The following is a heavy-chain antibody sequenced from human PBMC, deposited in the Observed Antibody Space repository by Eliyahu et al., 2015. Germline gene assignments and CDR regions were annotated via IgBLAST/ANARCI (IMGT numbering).Heavy chain of an antibody. CDR1: GGSISSGTYY. Sequence: QVQLQESGPGLVKPSQTLSLTCTVSGGSISSGTYYWSWIRQHPGKGLEWIGYIYYNGGTYYNPSLKSRVTISVDTSKNQFSLKLTSVTAADTAVYYCASHGCTNGACAFDYWGQGTLVTVSS. CDR2: IYYNGGT. D-gene: IGHD2-8*01. V-gene: IGHV4-31*03. CDR3: ASHGCTNGACAFDY. J-gene: IGHJ4*02.